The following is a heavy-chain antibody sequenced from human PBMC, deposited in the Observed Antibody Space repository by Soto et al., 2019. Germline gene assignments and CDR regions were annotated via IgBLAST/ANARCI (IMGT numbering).Heavy chain of an antibody. CDR1: GGSFSGYY. V-gene: IGHV4-34*01. Sequence: SETLSFNCAVFGGSFSGYYWGWIRQPTGKGLEWIGEINHSGSTNYNPSLKSRDTISVDTSKNQYSLKLSSVTAADTAVYYCARAYVHDYVWGSYRRYYFDYWGQGTLVTVS. CDR3: ARAYVHDYVWGSYRRYYFDY. D-gene: IGHD3-16*02. J-gene: IGHJ4*02. CDR2: INHSGST.